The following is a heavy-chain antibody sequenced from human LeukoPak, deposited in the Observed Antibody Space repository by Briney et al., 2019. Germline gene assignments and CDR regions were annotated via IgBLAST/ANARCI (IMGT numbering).Heavy chain of an antibody. CDR1: GFTFNNYA. Sequence: GRSLRHSCAASGFTFNNYAMHWVRQAPGKGLEWVSVISYDGSNKFYADSVKGRFTISRDDSKNTLYLQMNSLRPEDTAVYYCARDLVEWELVDWGQGTMVTVSS. D-gene: IGHD1-26*01. V-gene: IGHV3-30-3*01. J-gene: IGHJ3*01. CDR2: ISYDGSNK. CDR3: ARDLVEWELVD.